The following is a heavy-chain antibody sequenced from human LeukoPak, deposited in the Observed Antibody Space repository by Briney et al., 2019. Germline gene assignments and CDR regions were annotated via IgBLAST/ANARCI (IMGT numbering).Heavy chain of an antibody. CDR3: ARGAGYYDSSASIDY. CDR1: GGTFSSYA. J-gene: IGHJ4*02. D-gene: IGHD3-22*01. Sequence: ASVKVSCKASGGTFSSYAISWVRQAPGQGLEWMGGIIPIFGTANYAQKFQGRLTMTRDTSTSTVYMELSSLRSEDTAVYYCARGAGYYDSSASIDYWGQGTLVTVSS. V-gene: IGHV1-69*05. CDR2: IIPIFGTA.